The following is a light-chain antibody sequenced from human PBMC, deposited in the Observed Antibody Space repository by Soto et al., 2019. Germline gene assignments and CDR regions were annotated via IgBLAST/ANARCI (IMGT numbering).Light chain of an antibody. J-gene: IGKJ4*01. CDR3: QQYGSSPPLT. CDR2: GAS. V-gene: IGKV3-20*01. CDR1: QSVSSSY. Sequence: EIVLTQSPGTLSLSPGERATLSCRASQSVSSSYLAWYQQKPGQAPRLLIYGASSRATGIPDGFSGSGSGTNFITTISSLEPDDFAVFYCQQYGSSPPLTFGGGTKVEIK.